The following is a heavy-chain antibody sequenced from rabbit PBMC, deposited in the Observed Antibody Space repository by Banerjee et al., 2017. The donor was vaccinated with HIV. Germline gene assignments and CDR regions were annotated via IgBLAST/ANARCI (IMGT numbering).Heavy chain of an antibody. Sequence: QSLEESGGDLVKPGASLTLTCTASGFSFSSSYYMCWVRQAPGKGLEWIACIYGGSSGNTYYASWAKGRFTISKTSSTTVTLQMTSLTAADTATYFCARKYTGYAWALNLWGPGTLVTVS. CDR3: ARKYTGYAWALNL. J-gene: IGHJ4*01. CDR1: GFSFSSSYY. CDR2: IYGGSSGNT. D-gene: IGHD7-1*01. V-gene: IGHV1S40*01.